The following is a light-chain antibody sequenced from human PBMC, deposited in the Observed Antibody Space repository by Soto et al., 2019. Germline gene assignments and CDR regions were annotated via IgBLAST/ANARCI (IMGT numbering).Light chain of an antibody. V-gene: IGKV3-20*01. CDR3: QQYGTSPPYT. CDR2: VAS. CDR1: QSVSSSF. J-gene: IGKJ2*01. Sequence: IVLTQSPGTLSLSPGERATLSCRASQSVSSSFLAWYQQKPGQAPRLLIYVASSRATGIPDRFSGSGSGTDFTLTISRLEPEDFAVYYCQQYGTSPPYTFGQGTKLEIK.